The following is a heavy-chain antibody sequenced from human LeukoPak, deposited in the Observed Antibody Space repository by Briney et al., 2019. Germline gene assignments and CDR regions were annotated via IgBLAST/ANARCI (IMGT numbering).Heavy chain of an antibody. CDR2: IWPDGSSK. Sequence: PGGSLRLSCAASGFTFSSYGMHWVRQAPGKGLEWVAVIWPDGSSKHYADSVKGRFTISRDNSKNTLYLQMSSLRAEDTALYYCARGQPPSYYDMDVWGQGTTVTVSS. CDR1: GFTFSSYG. CDR3: ARGQPPSYYDMDV. D-gene: IGHD6-13*01. V-gene: IGHV3-33*01. J-gene: IGHJ6*02.